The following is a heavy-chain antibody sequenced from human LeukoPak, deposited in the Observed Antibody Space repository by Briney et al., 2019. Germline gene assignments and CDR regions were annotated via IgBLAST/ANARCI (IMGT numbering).Heavy chain of an antibody. CDR3: ARGYYDPDAFDI. J-gene: IGHJ3*02. Sequence: GGSLRLSCAASGFTFSNCWMNWVRQAPGKGLEWVANIKQDGSEKYYLDSVKGRFTISRDNAKNSLYLQMNSLRAEDTAVYYCARGYYDPDAFDIWGQGQWSPSLQ. CDR2: IKQDGSEK. D-gene: IGHD3-22*01. V-gene: IGHV3-7*01. CDR1: GFTFSNCW.